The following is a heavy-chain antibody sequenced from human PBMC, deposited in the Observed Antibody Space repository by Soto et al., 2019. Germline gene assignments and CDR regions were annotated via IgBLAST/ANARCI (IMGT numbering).Heavy chain of an antibody. V-gene: IGHV3-48*02. J-gene: IGHJ5*02. CDR3: VRDGSGNLYLNWFDP. Sequence: SGFPFSSYSMNWVRQAPGKGLEWISYISSHSSTLYYADSVKGRFTISRDNAGNSLYLQMNSLRDEDTAVYYCVRDGSGNLYLNWFDPWGQGTLVTVSS. CDR2: ISSHSSTL. CDR1: GFPFSSYS. D-gene: IGHD6-19*01.